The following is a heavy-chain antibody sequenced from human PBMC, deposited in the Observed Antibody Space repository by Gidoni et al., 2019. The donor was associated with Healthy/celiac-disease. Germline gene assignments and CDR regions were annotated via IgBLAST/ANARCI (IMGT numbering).Heavy chain of an antibody. D-gene: IGHD4-17*01. Sequence: KGLEWIGYIYYSGSTYYNPSLKSRVTISVDTSKNQFSLKLSSVTAADTAVYYCARGDTTDYGDSPIDYWGQGTLVTVSS. V-gene: IGHV4-31*02. CDR2: IYYSGST. CDR3: ARGDTTDYGDSPIDY. J-gene: IGHJ4*02.